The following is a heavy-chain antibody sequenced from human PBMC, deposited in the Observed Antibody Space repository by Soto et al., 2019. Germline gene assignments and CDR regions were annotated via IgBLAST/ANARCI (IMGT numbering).Heavy chain of an antibody. V-gene: IGHV1-3*01. CDR2: INPDNGNT. D-gene: IGHD2-15*01. CDR1: GYTFTRYT. J-gene: IGHJ5*02. Sequence: ASVKVSCKASGYTFTRYTMNWVRQAPGQRLEWMGWINPDNGNTKSSQKFQDRVIITRDTSASTAYMDLSSLRSEDTAVYYCARGSATCQLDPWGQGTLVTVSS. CDR3: ARGSATCQLDP.